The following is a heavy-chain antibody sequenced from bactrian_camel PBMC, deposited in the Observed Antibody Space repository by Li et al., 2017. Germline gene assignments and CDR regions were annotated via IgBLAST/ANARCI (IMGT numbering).Heavy chain of an antibody. D-gene: IGHD2*01. V-gene: IGHV3S63*01. J-gene: IGHJ4*01. CDR3: ATKVSLCSPLTPSGSRQYSY. Sequence: HVQLVESGGGSVQAGGSLTLSCVASEYTREYCMGWSRQAPGKEREGVASINSDGWTAYGDSVKGRFTISQDNTKSTIYLQMNDLQPEDTAMYYCATKVSLCSPLTPSGSRQYSYWGQGTQVTVS. CDR2: INSDGWT. CDR1: EYTREYC.